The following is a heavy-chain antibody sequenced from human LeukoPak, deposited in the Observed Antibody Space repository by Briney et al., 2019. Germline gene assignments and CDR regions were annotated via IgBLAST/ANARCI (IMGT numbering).Heavy chain of an antibody. D-gene: IGHD2-15*01. Sequence: AGSLSLSCAASGFTFSSYSMSWVRQAPGKGLEWVSAVSGSGRGTYYADSVKGRLTITRDNSKNTLYLQMNSLMAEDTAVYYCAKGSLGYCRGGSCYFDFWGQGTLVTVSS. CDR1: GFTFSSYS. CDR3: AKGSLGYCRGGSCYFDF. CDR2: VSGSGRGT. V-gene: IGHV3-23*01. J-gene: IGHJ4*02.